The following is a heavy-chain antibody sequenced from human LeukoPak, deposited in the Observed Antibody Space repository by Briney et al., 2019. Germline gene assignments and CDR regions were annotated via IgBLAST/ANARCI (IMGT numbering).Heavy chain of an antibody. V-gene: IGHV1-18*01. J-gene: IGHJ4*02. CDR2: ISAYNGNT. D-gene: IGHD5-18*01. CDR3: ARGEFGYSYGYYDY. CDR1: GYTFTSYG. Sequence: ASVTVSCTASGYTFTSYGISWVRQAPGQGMEWMGWISAYNGNTNYAQKLQGRVTLTTDTSTSTAYMELRSLRPADTAVYYCARGEFGYSYGYYDYWGQGTLVTVSS.